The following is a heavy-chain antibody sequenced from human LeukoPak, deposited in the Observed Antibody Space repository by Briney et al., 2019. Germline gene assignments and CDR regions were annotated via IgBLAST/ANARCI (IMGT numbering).Heavy chain of an antibody. CDR1: GGSISSSSYY. V-gene: IGHV4-39*07. CDR2: IYYSGST. CDR3: ARGFRAAAAPFDY. D-gene: IGHD6-13*01. Sequence: SETPSLTCTVSGGSISSSSYYWGWTRQPPGTGLEWIGSIYYSGSTYYNPSLKSRVTISVDTSKNQFSLKLSSVTAADTAVYYCARGFRAAAAPFDYWGQGTLVTVSS. J-gene: IGHJ4*02.